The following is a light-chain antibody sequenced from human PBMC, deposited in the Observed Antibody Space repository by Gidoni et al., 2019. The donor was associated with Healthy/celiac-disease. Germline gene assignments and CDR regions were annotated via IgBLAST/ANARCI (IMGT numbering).Light chain of an antibody. J-gene: IGKJ4*01. Sequence: DNMMNSPPSSLSASVGDRVTTTCQASQDISNYLNWYQQKPGKAPKLLIYAASNLQTGVPSRFSGSGSGTDFTFTISSLQPEDIATYYCQQNDSLPVLFGGGTKVEIK. CDR2: AAS. CDR1: QDISNY. CDR3: QQNDSLPVL. V-gene: IGKV1-33*01.